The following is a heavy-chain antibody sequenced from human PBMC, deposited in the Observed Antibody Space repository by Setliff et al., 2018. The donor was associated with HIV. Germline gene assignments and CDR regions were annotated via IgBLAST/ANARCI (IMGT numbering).Heavy chain of an antibody. D-gene: IGHD3-22*01. CDR2: ISGSGGLT. CDR3: AKGHYSSGDSKQNGFDM. Sequence: GGSLRLSCAASGFTFSNYAMNWVRQAPGKGLEWVSTISGSGGLTFYADSVKGRFTISRDNSKNTLYLQMNSLRAEDTVVYYCAKGHYSSGDSKQNGFDMWGQGTMVIVSS. J-gene: IGHJ3*02. CDR1: GFTFSNYA. V-gene: IGHV3-23*01.